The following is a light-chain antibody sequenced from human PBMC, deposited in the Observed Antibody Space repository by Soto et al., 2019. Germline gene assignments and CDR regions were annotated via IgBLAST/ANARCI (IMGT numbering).Light chain of an antibody. CDR3: QQSYTTPLT. J-gene: IGKJ4*01. V-gene: IGKV1-39*01. Sequence: DIQMTQSPSSLSASVGDRVTITCRASQYISTYLNWYQQKPGKAPKLLIYAASSLQSGVPSRFSGRASGTAFTLTISRLQPEDFATYYCQQSYTTPLTFGGGTKVEIK. CDR1: QYISTY. CDR2: AAS.